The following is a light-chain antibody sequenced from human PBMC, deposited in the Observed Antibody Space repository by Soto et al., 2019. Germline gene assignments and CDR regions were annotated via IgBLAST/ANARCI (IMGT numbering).Light chain of an antibody. J-gene: IGKJ5*01. Sequence: SFFSLSARERVTLHCPVSHSISSYLNWCLQKPGKAPKLLIYAAASLQSGVPPRRSGGSAARDFFPTISSLEQEEVVRVYCHIRYRPSPITVGQGTRLEIK. CDR3: HIRYRPSPIT. CDR1: HSISSY. CDR2: AAA. V-gene: IGKV1-39*01.